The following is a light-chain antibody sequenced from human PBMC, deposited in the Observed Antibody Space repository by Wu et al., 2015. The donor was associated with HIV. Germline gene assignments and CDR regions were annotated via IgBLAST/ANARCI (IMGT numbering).Light chain of an antibody. Sequence: DIQMTQSPSSLSASVGDRVTITCRASQGISKSLAWYQQKPGKAPKLLLFAASRLESGVPSRFSGSGSVTDYTLTISSLQPEDFAIYYCQQYYSTPXTFGGGTKVEDQT. CDR1: QGISKS. CDR3: QQYYSTPXT. V-gene: IGKV1-NL1*01. CDR2: AAS. J-gene: IGKJ4*01.